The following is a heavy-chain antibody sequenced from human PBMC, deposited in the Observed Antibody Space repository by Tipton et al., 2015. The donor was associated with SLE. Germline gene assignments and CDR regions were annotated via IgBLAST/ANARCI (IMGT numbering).Heavy chain of an antibody. CDR2: ISYDGSNK. CDR3: ARVDLRDSSGSLAFDI. CDR1: GFTFSSYA. J-gene: IGHJ3*02. V-gene: IGHV3-30*04. D-gene: IGHD3-22*01. Sequence: SLRLSCAASGFTFSSYAMHWVRQAPGKGLEWVAVISYDGSNKYYADSVKGRFTISRDNSKNTLYLQMNSLRAEDTAVYYCARVDLRDSSGSLAFDIWGQGTMVTVSS.